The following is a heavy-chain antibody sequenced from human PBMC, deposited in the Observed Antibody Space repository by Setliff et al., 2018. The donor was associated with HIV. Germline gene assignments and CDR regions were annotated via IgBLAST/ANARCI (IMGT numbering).Heavy chain of an antibody. V-gene: IGHV1-18*01. Sequence: ASVKVSCKASGGTFSSYPISWVRQAPGQGLEWMGWISAYNGNTNYAQKLQGRVTMTTDTSTSTAYMELRSLRSDDTAVYYCARHASTWYYDTSGPHFDYWGQGTLVTVSS. CDR3: ARHASTWYYDTSGPHFDY. D-gene: IGHD3-22*01. CDR1: GGTFSSYP. J-gene: IGHJ4*02. CDR2: ISAYNGNT.